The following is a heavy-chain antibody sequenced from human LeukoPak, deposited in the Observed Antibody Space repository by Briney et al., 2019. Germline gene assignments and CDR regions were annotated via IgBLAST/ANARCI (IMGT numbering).Heavy chain of an antibody. J-gene: IGHJ4*02. V-gene: IGHV4-39*01. D-gene: IGHD3-3*01. CDR1: GGSISSSSYY. CDR3: ARQWADFWSGYYLVFDY. CDR2: IYYSGST. Sequence: SETLSPTCTVSGGSISSSSYYWGWIRQPPGKGLEWIGSIYYSGSTYYNPSLKSRVTISLDTSKNQFSLKLSSVTAADAAVYYCARQWADFWSGYYLVFDYWGQGTLVTVSS.